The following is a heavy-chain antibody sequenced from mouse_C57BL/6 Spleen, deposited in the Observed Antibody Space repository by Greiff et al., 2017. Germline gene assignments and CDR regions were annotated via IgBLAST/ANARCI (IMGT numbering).Heavy chain of an antibody. Sequence: VQLQQSGPELVKPGASVKISCKASGYSFTDYNMNWVKQSNGKSLEWIGVINPNYGTTSYNQKFKGKATLTVDQSSSTAYMQLNSLTSEDSAVYYCAKIYYYGSSYVRDYFDYWGKGTTLTVSS. D-gene: IGHD1-1*01. CDR3: AKIYYYGSSYVRDYFDY. V-gene: IGHV1-39*01. CDR1: GYSFTDYN. J-gene: IGHJ2*01. CDR2: INPNYGTT.